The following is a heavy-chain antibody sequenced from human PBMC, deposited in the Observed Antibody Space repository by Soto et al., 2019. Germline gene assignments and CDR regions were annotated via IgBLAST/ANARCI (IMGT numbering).Heavy chain of an antibody. V-gene: IGHV1-69*01. CDR3: ARSQGSSTSLEIYYYYYYGMDV. CDR2: LIPISGTA. CDR1: GGTFSSYA. J-gene: IGHJ6*02. Sequence: QVQLVQSGAEVKQPGSSVKVSCKASGGTFSSYAISWVRQAPGQGLEWMGGLIPISGTANYAQKFQGRVTITADESTSTAYMELSSLRSEDTAVYYCARSQGSSTSLEIYYYYYYGMDVWGQGTTVTVSS. D-gene: IGHD2-2*01.